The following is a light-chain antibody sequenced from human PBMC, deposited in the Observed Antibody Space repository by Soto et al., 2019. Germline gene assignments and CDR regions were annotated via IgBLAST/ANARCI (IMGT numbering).Light chain of an antibody. J-gene: IGLJ2*01. CDR3: GTWDSSLSAVV. CDR2: DNN. Sequence: QSVLTQPPSVSAAPGQKVTISCSGSSSNIGNNYVSWYQQLPGTAPKLLTYDNNKRPSGIPDRFSGSKSGTSATLGITGRHTGDEADYYCGTWDSSLSAVVFGGGTQLTVL. CDR1: SSNIGNNY. V-gene: IGLV1-51*01.